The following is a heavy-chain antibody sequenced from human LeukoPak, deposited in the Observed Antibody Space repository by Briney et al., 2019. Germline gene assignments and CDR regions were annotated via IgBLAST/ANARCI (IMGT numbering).Heavy chain of an antibody. CDR2: IYYSGST. D-gene: IGHD3-3*01. V-gene: IGHV4-59*01. Sequence: PSETRSLTCTVSGGSLSSYYWSWIRQPPGKGLEWIGYIYYSGSTNYNASLKSRVTISVDTSKNQFSLKLSSVTAADTAVYYCARGLPSYDFWSGYYPYYFDYWGQGTLVTVSS. CDR3: ARGLPSYDFWSGYYPYYFDY. J-gene: IGHJ4*02. CDR1: GGSLSSYY.